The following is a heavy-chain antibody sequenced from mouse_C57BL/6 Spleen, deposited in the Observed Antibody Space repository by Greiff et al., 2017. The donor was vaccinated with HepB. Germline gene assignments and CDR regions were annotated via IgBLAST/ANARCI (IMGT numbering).Heavy chain of an antibody. CDR1: GYTFTSYW. V-gene: IGHV1-61*01. CDR2: IYPSDSET. Sequence: VQLQQPGAELVRPGSSVKLSCKASGYTFTSYWMDWVKQRPGQGLEWIGNIYPSDSETHYNQKFKDKATLTVDKSSSTAYMQLSSLTSEDSAVYYCARRGSLPKEGYAMDYWGQGTSVTVSS. CDR3: ARRGSLPKEGYAMDY. J-gene: IGHJ4*01. D-gene: IGHD6-5*01.